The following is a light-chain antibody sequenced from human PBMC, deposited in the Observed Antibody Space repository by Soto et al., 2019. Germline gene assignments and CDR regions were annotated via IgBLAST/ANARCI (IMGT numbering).Light chain of an antibody. CDR2: DVS. Sequence: QSAVTQPASVSGSPGQSISICCTGSSSDIGAYDYVAWYQQHSGRGPQLWIYDVSSRPSAVSSRFSGSKSGNTASLTISGLQADDASDYYCSSYSRSSGRDYVFGTGSKGTVL. CDR3: SSYSRSSGRDYV. CDR1: SSDIGAYDY. V-gene: IGLV2-14*01. J-gene: IGLJ1*01.